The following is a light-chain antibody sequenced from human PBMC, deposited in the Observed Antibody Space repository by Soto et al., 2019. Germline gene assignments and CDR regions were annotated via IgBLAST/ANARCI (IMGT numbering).Light chain of an antibody. CDR1: QSISTY. Sequence: DIQLTQSPSFLSESVGDRVTITCRASQSISTYLAWYHQKPGKAPKRLIYAASTLQSRVPSRFSGSGSGTEFTLTSSSLQPEDFAAYYCLQVNSYPRSFGQGTKLEIK. J-gene: IGKJ2*01. V-gene: IGKV1-9*01. CDR2: AAS. CDR3: LQVNSYPRS.